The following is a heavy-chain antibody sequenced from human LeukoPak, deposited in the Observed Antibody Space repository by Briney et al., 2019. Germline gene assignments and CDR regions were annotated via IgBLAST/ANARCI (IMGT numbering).Heavy chain of an antibody. CDR2: ISSTSRSYI. CDR3: AREHSGYEAQYYYYYMDV. CDR1: GFTFSSYN. D-gene: IGHD5-12*01. J-gene: IGHJ6*03. Sequence: GGSLRLSCAASGFTFSSYNMNWVRQAPGKGLEWVSSISSTSRSYIYYADSVKGRFTISRDNAKNSLYLQMNSLRAEDTAVYYCAREHSGYEAQYYYYYMDVWGKGTTVTISS. V-gene: IGHV3-21*03.